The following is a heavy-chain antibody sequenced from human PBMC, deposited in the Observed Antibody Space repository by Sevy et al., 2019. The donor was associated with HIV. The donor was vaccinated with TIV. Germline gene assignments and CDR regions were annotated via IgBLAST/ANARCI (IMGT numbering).Heavy chain of an antibody. CDR1: GFTFTSSA. J-gene: IGHJ6*02. Sequence: ASLKVSCKASGFTFTSSAVQWVRQARGQRLEWIGWIVVGSGNTNYAQKFQERVTITRDMSTSTAYMELSSLRSEDTAVYYCAADRHSSSGYYYYYYGMDVWGQGTTVTVSS. V-gene: IGHV1-58*01. CDR2: IVVGSGNT. CDR3: AADRHSSSGYYYYYYGMDV. D-gene: IGHD6-6*01.